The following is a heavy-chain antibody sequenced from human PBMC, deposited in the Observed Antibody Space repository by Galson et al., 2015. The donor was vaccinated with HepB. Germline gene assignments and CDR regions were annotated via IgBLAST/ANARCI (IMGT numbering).Heavy chain of an antibody. CDR1: GFSFPKYW. Sequence: QSGAEVKKPGESLKISCQGSGFSFPKYWIGWMRQMPGKGLEWMGVVYPGDSDTRYSPSFEGQVTISADKSLSIAYLQWSSLKASDTAIYYCVRHLTTEYYIDVWGKGTTVTVSS. V-gene: IGHV5-51*01. D-gene: IGHD4-11*01. J-gene: IGHJ6*04. CDR2: VYPGDSDT. CDR3: VRHLTTEYYIDV.